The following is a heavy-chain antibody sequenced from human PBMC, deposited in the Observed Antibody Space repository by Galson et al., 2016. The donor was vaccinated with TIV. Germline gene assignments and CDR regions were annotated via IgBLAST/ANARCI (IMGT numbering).Heavy chain of an antibody. V-gene: IGHV3-66*02. J-gene: IGHJ6*02. D-gene: IGHD3-22*01. CDR2: TKSDGST. CDR1: GFIVPDNY. CDR3: ARDWDYDASGYYYYYYGMDV. Sequence: LRLSCAASGFIVPDNYISWVRQAPGKGLEWVSVTKSDGSTAYADPVKGRFTISRDSSKNILYLQMDSLRAEDTAVYRCARDWDYDASGYYYYYYGMDVWGQGATVTVS.